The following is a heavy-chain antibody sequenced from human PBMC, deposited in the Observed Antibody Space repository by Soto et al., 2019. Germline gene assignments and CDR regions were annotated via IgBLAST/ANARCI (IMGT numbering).Heavy chain of an antibody. CDR1: GFTFSSYG. J-gene: IGHJ4*02. D-gene: IGHD3-22*01. CDR2: IWYDGSNK. V-gene: IGHV3-33*01. CDR3: ASIGASSGYYSDY. Sequence: GGSLRLSCAASGFTFSSYGMHWVRQAPGKGLEWVAVIWYDGSNKYYADSVKGRFTISRDNSKNTLYLQMNSLRAEDTAVYYCASIGASSGYYSDYWGQGTLVTVSS.